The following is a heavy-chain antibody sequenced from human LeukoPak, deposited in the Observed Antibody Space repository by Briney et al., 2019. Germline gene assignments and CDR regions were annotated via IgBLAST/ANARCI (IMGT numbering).Heavy chain of an antibody. V-gene: IGHV1-8*02. Sequence: ASVKVSGKASGYTFTGYYMHWVRQAPGQGLEWMGWMNPNSGNTGYAQKFQGRVTMTRNTSISTAYMEPSSLRSEDTAVYYCAREHPKLYYYYGMDVWGQGTTVTVSS. D-gene: IGHD2-21*01. J-gene: IGHJ6*02. CDR3: AREHPKLYYYYGMDV. CDR2: MNPNSGNT. CDR1: GYTFTGYY.